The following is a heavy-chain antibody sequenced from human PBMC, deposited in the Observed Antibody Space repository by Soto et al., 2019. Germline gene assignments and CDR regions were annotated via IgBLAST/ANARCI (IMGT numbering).Heavy chain of an antibody. CDR2: ISSSSSYI. CDR3: ASDVTVTTGDAFDT. D-gene: IGHD4-17*01. CDR1: GFTFSSYS. J-gene: IGHJ3*02. Sequence: EVQLVESGGGLVKPGGSLRLSCAASGFTFSSYSMNWVRQAPGKGLEWVSSISSSSSYIYYADSVKGRFTISSDNAKNSLNLQMNSQRAEDTAVYYCASDVTVTTGDAFDTWGQGTMVTVSS. V-gene: IGHV3-21*01.